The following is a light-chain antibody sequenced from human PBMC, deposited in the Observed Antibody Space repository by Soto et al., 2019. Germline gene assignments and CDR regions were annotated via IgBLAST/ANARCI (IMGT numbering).Light chain of an antibody. CDR2: EVS. CDR1: STDVGTYNY. J-gene: IGLJ1*01. V-gene: IGLV2-14*01. Sequence: QSALTQPASVSGSPGQSITISCTGTSTDVGTYNYVSWYQQHPGKAPKVMIYEVSNRPSGVSNRFSGSKSGNMASLTISGLQAEDEADYYCSSYTSSSTRDVFGTGTKLTVL. CDR3: SSYTSSSTRDV.